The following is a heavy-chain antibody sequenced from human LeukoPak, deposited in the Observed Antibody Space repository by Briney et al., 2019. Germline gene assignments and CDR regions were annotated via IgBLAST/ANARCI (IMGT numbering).Heavy chain of an antibody. J-gene: IGHJ4*02. CDR2: VDTTGIT. Sequence: PSETLSLTCTVSGGSISGYYWGWIRQPAGKGLEWIGRVDTTGITNYNPSLKSRLTMSVDMSANHFSLRLSSVTAADTAVYYCARDHHEYDFWSGSYLGYFDFWGQGALVTVSS. CDR1: GGSISGYY. CDR3: ARDHHEYDFWSGSYLGYFDF. D-gene: IGHD3-3*01. V-gene: IGHV4-4*07.